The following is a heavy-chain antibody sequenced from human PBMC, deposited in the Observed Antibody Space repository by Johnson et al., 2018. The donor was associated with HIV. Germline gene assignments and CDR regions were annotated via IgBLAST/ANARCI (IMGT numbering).Heavy chain of an antibody. J-gene: IGHJ3*02. CDR3: AKHRVAAAGYDAFDI. CDR2: ISYDGSNK. CDR1: GFTFSDYY. Sequence: QVQLVESGGGLVQPGGSLRLSCAASGFTFSDYYMSWILQAAGKGLEWVAVISYDGSNKYYADSVKGRFTISRDNSKYTLYLQVNSLRAEDTAVYYCAKHRVAAAGYDAFDIWGQGTMVTVSS. V-gene: IGHV3-30*18. D-gene: IGHD6-13*01.